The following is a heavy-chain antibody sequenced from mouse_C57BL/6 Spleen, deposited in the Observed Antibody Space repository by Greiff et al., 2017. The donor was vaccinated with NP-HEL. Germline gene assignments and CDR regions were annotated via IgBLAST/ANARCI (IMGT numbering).Heavy chain of an antibody. CDR1: GYTFTSYG. D-gene: IGHD2-4*01. J-gene: IGHJ4*01. V-gene: IGHV1-81*01. Sequence: QVQLQQSGAELARPGASVKLSCKASGYTFTSYGISWVKQRPGQGLEWIGEIYPRSGNTYYNEKFKGKATLTADKSSSTAYMELRSLTSEDSAVYFCARGSDYYDGNYAMDYWGQGTSVTVSS. CDR2: IYPRSGNT. CDR3: ARGSDYYDGNYAMDY.